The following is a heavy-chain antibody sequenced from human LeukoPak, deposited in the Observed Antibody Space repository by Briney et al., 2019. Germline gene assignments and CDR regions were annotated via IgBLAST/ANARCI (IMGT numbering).Heavy chain of an antibody. CDR1: GFTFSSYG. V-gene: IGHV3-30*02. D-gene: IGHD3-10*01. CDR2: IRYDGGNQ. Sequence: TGGSLRLSCAASGFTFSSYGMHWVRQTPGKGLECVAFIRYDGGNQYYTDSVKGRFTISRDNSKNTIYLQMNSLRAEDTAVYYCAKDLMYGPFGAVDYWGQGTLVTVSS. CDR3: AKDLMYGPFGAVDY. J-gene: IGHJ4*02.